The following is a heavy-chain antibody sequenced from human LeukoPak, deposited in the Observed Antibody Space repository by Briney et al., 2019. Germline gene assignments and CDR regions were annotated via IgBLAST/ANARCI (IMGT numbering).Heavy chain of an antibody. D-gene: IGHD3-10*02. V-gene: IGHV3-66*01. Sequence: PGGSLRLSCAASGXTVGNNYMSWVRQAPGKGLEWASGIYSDGNTYCADSVKGRFTISRDNSRDIVYLQMKSLRAEDTAVYYCASLFGSASDYWGQGILVTVSS. J-gene: IGHJ4*02. CDR3: ASLFGSASDY. CDR1: GXTVGNNY. CDR2: IYSDGNT.